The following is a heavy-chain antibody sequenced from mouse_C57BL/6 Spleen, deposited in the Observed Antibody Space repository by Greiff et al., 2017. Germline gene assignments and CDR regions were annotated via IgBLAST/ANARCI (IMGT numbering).Heavy chain of an antibody. CDR2: IHPNSGST. CDR1: GYTFTSYW. D-gene: IGHD1-1*01. J-gene: IGHJ1*03. Sequence: QVQLQQPGAELVKPGASVKLSCKASGYTFTSYWMHWVKQRPGQGLEWIGMIHPNSGSTNYNEKFKSKATLTVDKSSSTAYMQLSSLTSEDSAVYYCASLPHYYGSSYGYFDVWGTGTTVTVSS. V-gene: IGHV1-64*01. CDR3: ASLPHYYGSSYGYFDV.